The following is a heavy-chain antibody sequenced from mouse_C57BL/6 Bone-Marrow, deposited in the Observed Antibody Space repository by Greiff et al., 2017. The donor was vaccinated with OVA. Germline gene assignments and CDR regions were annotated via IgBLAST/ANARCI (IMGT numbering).Heavy chain of an antibody. CDR3: ASSGLGNSSSWFAY. CDR2: IHPNSGST. CDR1: GYTFTSYW. D-gene: IGHD2-1*01. Sequence: QVQLQQPGAELVKPGASVKLSCKASGYTFTSYWMHWVKQRPGQGLEWIGMIHPNSGSTNYNEKFKSKATLTVDKSSCTAYMQLSSLTSEDSSVYYCASSGLGNSSSWFAYWGQGTLVTVSA. V-gene: IGHV1-64*01. J-gene: IGHJ3*01.